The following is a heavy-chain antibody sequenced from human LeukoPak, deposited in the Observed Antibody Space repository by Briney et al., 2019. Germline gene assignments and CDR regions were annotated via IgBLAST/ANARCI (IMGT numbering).Heavy chain of an antibody. V-gene: IGHV3-23*01. Sequence: PGGSLRLSCAASGFTFSSYAMSWVRQAPGKGLEWVSAISGSGGSTYYADSVKGRFTISRDNPKNTLYLQMNSLRAEDTAVYYCARDVTPPYIVADYGMDVWGQGTTVTVSS. CDR2: ISGSGGST. J-gene: IGHJ6*02. D-gene: IGHD5-12*01. CDR1: GFTFSSYA. CDR3: ARDVTPPYIVADYGMDV.